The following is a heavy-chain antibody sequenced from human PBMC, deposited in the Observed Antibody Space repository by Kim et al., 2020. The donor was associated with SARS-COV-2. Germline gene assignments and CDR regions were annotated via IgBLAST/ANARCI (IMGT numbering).Heavy chain of an antibody. J-gene: IGHJ3*02. CDR2: INPSGGST. V-gene: IGHV1-46*01. CDR3: ARSFNGAFYQLLPDDAFDI. Sequence: ASVKVSCKASGYTFTSYYMHWVRQAPGQGLEWMGIINPSGGSTSYAQKFQGRVTMTRDTSTSTVYMELSSLRSEDTAVYYCARSFNGAFYQLLPDDAFDIWGQGTMVTVSS. D-gene: IGHD2-2*01. CDR1: GYTFTSYY.